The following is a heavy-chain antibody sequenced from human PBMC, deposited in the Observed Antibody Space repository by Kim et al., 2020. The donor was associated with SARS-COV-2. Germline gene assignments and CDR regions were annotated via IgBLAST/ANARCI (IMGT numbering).Heavy chain of an antibody. D-gene: IGHD6-6*01. CDR3: ARAGYSSSYYYYYGMDV. Sequence: KCQGRVTITADESTSTAYMELSSLRSEDTAVYYCARAGYSSSYYYYYGMDVWGQGTTVTVSS. V-gene: IGHV1-69*01. J-gene: IGHJ6*02.